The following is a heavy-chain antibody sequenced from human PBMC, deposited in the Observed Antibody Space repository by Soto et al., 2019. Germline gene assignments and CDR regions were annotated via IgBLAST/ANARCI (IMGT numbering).Heavy chain of an antibody. CDR1: GYTFTSYY. CDR2: INPSGGST. Sequence: QVQLVQSGAEVKKPGASVKVSCKASGYTFTSYYMHWVRQAPGQGLEWMGIINPSGGSTTYAQKLQGRVTMPRDTSTSTVYMELSSLRSEDTAVYFCARGGLTTEGVVFDYWGQGVLVTVSS. J-gene: IGHJ4*02. CDR3: ARGGLTTEGVVFDY. V-gene: IGHV1-46*04. D-gene: IGHD2-21*01.